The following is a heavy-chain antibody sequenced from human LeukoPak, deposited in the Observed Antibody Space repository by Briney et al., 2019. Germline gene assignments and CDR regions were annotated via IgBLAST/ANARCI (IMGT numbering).Heavy chain of an antibody. V-gene: IGHV5-51*01. J-gene: IGHJ4*02. D-gene: IGHD1-7*01. CDR2: IYPGDSDT. CDR1: GYGFSSYW. Sequence: GESLKISCKGSGYGFSSYWIAWVRQMPGKGLEWMGIIYPGDSDTRYSPSFQDQVNISADKSISTAYLQWSSLKASDTATYYCARRGLGTTGRYFDYWGQGTLVTVSS. CDR3: ARRGLGTTGRYFDY.